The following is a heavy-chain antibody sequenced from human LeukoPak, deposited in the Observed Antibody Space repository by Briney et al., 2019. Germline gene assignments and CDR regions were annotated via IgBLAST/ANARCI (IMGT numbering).Heavy chain of an antibody. CDR3: ARYGGDSDWYFDL. V-gene: IGHV4-28*01. Sequence: SDTLSLTCAVSGYSISSRNWWGWIRPPPGKGLEWIGHIFYSGDTYYSPSLKSRVTMSIDTSQNQFSLKLTSVTAVDTAVYFCARYGGDSDWYFDLWGRGTLVTVSS. CDR2: IFYSGDT. J-gene: IGHJ2*01. CDR1: GYSISSRNW. D-gene: IGHD4-23*01.